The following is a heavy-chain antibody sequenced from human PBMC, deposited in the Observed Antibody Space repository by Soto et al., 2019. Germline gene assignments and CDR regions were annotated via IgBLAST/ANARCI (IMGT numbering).Heavy chain of an antibody. V-gene: IGHV1-18*01. CDR3: ARDQGITTFGVYPMHYYGMDV. CDR1: GYTFTSSG. Sequence: ASVKVSCKASGYTFTSSGISWVRQAPGQGLEWMGWISTDNGNTNYAQHLQGRVSMTTDTSTSTAYMDLRSLRSDDTAVYYCARDQGITTFGVYPMHYYGMDVWG. J-gene: IGHJ6*02. D-gene: IGHD3-3*01. CDR2: ISTDNGNT.